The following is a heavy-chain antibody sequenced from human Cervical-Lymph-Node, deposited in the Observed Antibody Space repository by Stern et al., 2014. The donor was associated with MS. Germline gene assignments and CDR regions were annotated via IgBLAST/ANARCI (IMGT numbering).Heavy chain of an antibody. CDR3: ARDRQQLARGIDAFDI. CDR2: ISSSSRYM. V-gene: IGHV3-21*01. J-gene: IGHJ3*02. Sequence: VQLVESGGGPVKPGGSLRLSCAASGFAFNDYSMNWVRQAPGKGLEWISYISSSSRYMNYADSMKGRFTISRDNAKNSLYLQMNSLRAEDTAVYYCARDRQQLARGIDAFDIWGQGTMVTVSS. CDR1: GFAFNDYS. D-gene: IGHD6-13*01.